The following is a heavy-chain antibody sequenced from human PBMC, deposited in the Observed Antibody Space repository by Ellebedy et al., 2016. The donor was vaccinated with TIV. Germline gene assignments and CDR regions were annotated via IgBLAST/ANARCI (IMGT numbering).Heavy chain of an antibody. CDR2: IWYDGSNE. CDR1: GFTFSSYG. Sequence: GESLKISCVVSGFTFSSYGMHWVRQAPGKGLEWVAVIWYDGSNEYYADSVKGRFTISSDNSKNTLHLQMNSLRVEDTAVYYCARESGAVVVTHFDYWGRGTLVTISS. J-gene: IGHJ4*02. D-gene: IGHD2-15*01. CDR3: ARESGAVVVTHFDY. V-gene: IGHV3-33*08.